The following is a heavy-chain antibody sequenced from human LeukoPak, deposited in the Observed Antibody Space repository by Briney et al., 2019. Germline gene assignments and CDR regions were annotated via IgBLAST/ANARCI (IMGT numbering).Heavy chain of an antibody. V-gene: IGHV4-59*08. D-gene: IGHD4-17*01. CDR3: ARTYGDPRRGYFDY. CDR2: IYYTGST. CDR1: SGSISNYY. J-gene: IGHJ4*02. Sequence: SEALSLTCTVSSGSISNYYWSWIRQPPGKGLEWIGYIYYTGSTNYDPSLKSRLTISVDTSKNQFSLNLSSVTAADTAVYYCARTYGDPRRGYFDYWGQGTLVTVSS.